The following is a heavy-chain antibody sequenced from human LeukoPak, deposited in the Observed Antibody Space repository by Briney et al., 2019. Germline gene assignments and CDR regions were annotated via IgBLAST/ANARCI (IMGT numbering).Heavy chain of an antibody. CDR3: ARSVAVVTATFGY. D-gene: IGHD2-15*01. V-gene: IGHV3-74*01. J-gene: IGHJ4*02. CDR2: INSDGSST. CDR1: GFTFNSYW. Sequence: GGSLRLSCAASGFTFNSYWMHWVRQAPGKGLVWVSRINSDGSSTSYADSVKCRFTISRDNAKNTLYLQMNSLRAEDTAVYYCARSVAVVTATFGYWGQGTLVTVSS.